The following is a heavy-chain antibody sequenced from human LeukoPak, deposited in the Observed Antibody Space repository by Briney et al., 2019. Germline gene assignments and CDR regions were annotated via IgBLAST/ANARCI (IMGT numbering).Heavy chain of an antibody. J-gene: IGHJ4*02. V-gene: IGHV3-30-3*01. CDR1: GFTFSSYA. D-gene: IGHD3-16*01. CDR2: ISYDGSNK. Sequence: PGRSLRLSCAASGFTFSSYAMHWVRQAPGKGLEWVAVISYDGSNKYYADTVKGRFTISRDNSKNTLYLQMNSLRAEDTAVYYGARAGGGSRMGYYFDYWGQGTLVTVSS. CDR3: ARAGGGSRMGYYFDY.